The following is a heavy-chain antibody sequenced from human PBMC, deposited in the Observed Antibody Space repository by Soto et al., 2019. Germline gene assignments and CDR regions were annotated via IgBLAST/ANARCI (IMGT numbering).Heavy chain of an antibody. CDR2: IYYSGRS. J-gene: IGHJ4*02. D-gene: IGHD4-17*01. Sequence: SETLSLTCTVSGGSIPSSSYYWGWLRQPTGKGLEWIGGIYYSGRSDYNPSLKSRFTMSVETSKNQFSLTLNAVSASDAAVYYCARQRTTVVTQASFDHWGQGTLVTISS. CDR3: ARQRTTVVTQASFDH. V-gene: IGHV4-39*01. CDR1: GGSIPSSSYY.